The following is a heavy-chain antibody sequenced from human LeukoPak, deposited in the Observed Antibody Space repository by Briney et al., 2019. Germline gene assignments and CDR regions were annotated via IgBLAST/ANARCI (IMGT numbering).Heavy chain of an antibody. CDR1: GFAFSSNW. V-gene: IGHV3-7*04. Sequence: GGSLRLSCAASGFAFSSNWMTWVRQAPGKGLEWVASIKQDGSEKYYVDSVKGRFTMSRDNAKNSLYLQMNSLRAEDTAVYYCARGHSSSPNWFDPWGQGTLVTVSS. CDR3: ARGHSSSPNWFDP. J-gene: IGHJ5*02. D-gene: IGHD6-13*01. CDR2: IKQDGSEK.